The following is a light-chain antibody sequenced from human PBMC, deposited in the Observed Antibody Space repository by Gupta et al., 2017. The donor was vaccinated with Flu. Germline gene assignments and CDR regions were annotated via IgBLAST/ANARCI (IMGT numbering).Light chain of an antibody. CDR3: QQEGRSPRT. V-gene: IGKV3-20*01. J-gene: IGKJ1*01. CDR1: QSVSSSY. Sequence: EIVLTQSPGTLSLSPGERATLSCRASQSVSSSYLAWYQQKPGQAPRLLIYGASSRDTGIPDQHNTSRPATDFTLTISILAPEDFVVYCCQQEGRSPRTFGQGTKVEIK. CDR2: GAS.